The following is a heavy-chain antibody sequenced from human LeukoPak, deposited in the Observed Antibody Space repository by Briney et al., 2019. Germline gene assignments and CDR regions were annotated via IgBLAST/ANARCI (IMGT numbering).Heavy chain of an antibody. CDR1: GFTFSDYY. CDR2: ISSSGSTI. Sequence: GGSLRLSCAASGFTFSDYYMSWIRQAPGKGLEWVSYISSSGSTIYYADSVKGRFTISRDNSKNTLYLQMNSLRAEDTAVYYCARRRGYSYGYMDYWGQGTLVTVSS. CDR3: ARRRGYSYGYMDY. D-gene: IGHD5-18*01. J-gene: IGHJ4*02. V-gene: IGHV3-11*01.